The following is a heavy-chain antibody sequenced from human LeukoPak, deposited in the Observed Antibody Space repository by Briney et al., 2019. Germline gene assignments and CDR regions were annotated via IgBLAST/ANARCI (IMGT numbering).Heavy chain of an antibody. CDR1: GGSISSGGYS. J-gene: IGHJ4*02. V-gene: IGHV4-31*11. D-gene: IGHD6-13*01. CDR3: ARDQLGLDY. Sequence: SETLSLTCAVSGGSISSGGYSWSWIRQPPGKGLEWIGYIYYSGSTYYNPSLKSRVTISVDTSKNQFSLKLSSVTAADTAVYYCARDQLGLDYWGQGTLVTVSS. CDR2: IYYSGST.